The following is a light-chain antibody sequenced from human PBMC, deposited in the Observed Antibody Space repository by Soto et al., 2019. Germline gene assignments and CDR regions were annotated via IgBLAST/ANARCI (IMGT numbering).Light chain of an antibody. CDR1: QSVSNF. Sequence: DIVLKQSPATLSFSPGERATLSCRASQSVSNFLAWYQQKPGQAPRLLIYDASNRATGIPARFSGSGFGTDFTLTISSLEPEDFAVYYCHQRNKWRTFGQGTKVDI. J-gene: IGKJ1*01. CDR2: DAS. CDR3: HQRNKWRT. V-gene: IGKV3-11*01.